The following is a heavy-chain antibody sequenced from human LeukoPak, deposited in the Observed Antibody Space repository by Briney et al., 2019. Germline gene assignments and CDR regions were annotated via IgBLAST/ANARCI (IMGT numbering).Heavy chain of an antibody. J-gene: IGHJ6*04. CDR3: AELGITMIGGV. CDR2: ITSSSIYK. Sequence: GGSLRLSCATSGFTFSRYNMNWVRQAPGKGLEWVSSITSSSIYKYYADSMKGRFTISRDNAKNSLYLQMNSLRAEDTAVYYCAELGITMIGGVWGKGTTVTISS. V-gene: IGHV3-21*01. D-gene: IGHD3-10*02. CDR1: GFTFSRYN.